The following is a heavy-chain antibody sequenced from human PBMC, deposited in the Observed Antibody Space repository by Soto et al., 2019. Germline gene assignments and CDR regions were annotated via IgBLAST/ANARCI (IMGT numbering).Heavy chain of an antibody. CDR1: GFTFSSYA. V-gene: IGHV3-30-3*01. D-gene: IGHD7-27*01. J-gene: IGHJ4*02. CDR2: ISYDGSNK. Sequence: PGGSLRLSCAASGFTFSSYAMHWVRQAPGKGLEWVAVISYDGSNKFYADSVKGRFTISRDNSKNTLYLQMNSLRAEDTAVYYCARGADWGSTLVYWGQGTLVTVSS. CDR3: ARGADWGSTLVY.